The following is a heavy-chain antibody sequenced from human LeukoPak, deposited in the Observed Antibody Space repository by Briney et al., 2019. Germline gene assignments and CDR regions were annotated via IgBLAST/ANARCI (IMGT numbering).Heavy chain of an antibody. CDR1: GFTFSSYG. Sequence: GGSLRLSCAASGFTFSSYGMHWVRQAPGKGLEWVAVIWYDGSNKYYADSVKGRFTISRDNSKNTLYLQMNSLRAEDTAVYYCARDIDSSDYYFDYWGREPWSPSPQ. CDR3: ARDIDSSDYYFDY. V-gene: IGHV3-33*01. CDR2: IWYDGSNK. D-gene: IGHD3-22*01. J-gene: IGHJ4*02.